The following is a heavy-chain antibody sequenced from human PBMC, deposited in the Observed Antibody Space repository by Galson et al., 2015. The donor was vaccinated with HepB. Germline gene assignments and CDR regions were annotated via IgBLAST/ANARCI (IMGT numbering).Heavy chain of an antibody. CDR2: ISYDGSNK. Sequence: SLRLSCAASGFTFSSYGMHWVRQAPGKGLEWVAVISYDGSNKYYADSVKGRFTISRDNSKNTLYLQMNSLRAEDTAVYYCAKDSELIVVVPAAPDSTGDEWGAFDIWGQGTMVTVSS. CDR1: GFTFSSYG. J-gene: IGHJ3*02. V-gene: IGHV3-30*18. D-gene: IGHD2-2*01. CDR3: AKDSELIVVVPAAPDSTGDEWGAFDI.